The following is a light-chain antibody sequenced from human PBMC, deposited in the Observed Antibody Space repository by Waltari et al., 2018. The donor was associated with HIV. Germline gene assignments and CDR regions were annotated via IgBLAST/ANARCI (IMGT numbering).Light chain of an antibody. CDR2: AAF. CDR3: QQSYKAPRT. V-gene: IGKV1-39*01. J-gene: IGKJ1*01. CDR1: QTISTY. Sequence: DIQMNQSPSSLSASVGDRVTITCRASQTISTYLNWYQQKPGKAPNLLIYAAFNLERGVPSRFSGSGSGTDFTLTISSLQPEDFASYYCQQSYKAPRTFGQGTKVEIK.